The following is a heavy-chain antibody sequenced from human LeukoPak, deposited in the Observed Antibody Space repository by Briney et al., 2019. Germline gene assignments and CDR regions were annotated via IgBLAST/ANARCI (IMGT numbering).Heavy chain of an antibody. CDR2: MNPNSGNT. V-gene: IGHV1-8*01. CDR1: GYTFTSYD. J-gene: IGHJ4*02. D-gene: IGHD6-19*01. Sequence: GASVKVSCKASGYTFTSYDINWVRQATGQGLEWMGWMNPNSGNTGYAQRFQGRVTMTRNTSISTAYMELSSLRSEDTGVYYCARAYSSGLIDYWGQGTLVTVSS. CDR3: ARAYSSGLIDY.